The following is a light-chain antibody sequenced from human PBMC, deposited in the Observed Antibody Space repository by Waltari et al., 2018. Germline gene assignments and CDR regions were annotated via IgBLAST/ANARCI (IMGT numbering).Light chain of an antibody. CDR3: CSYAGSGTYV. J-gene: IGLJ1*01. CDR1: NSDVGNYNL. Sequence: QSALTQPASVSGTPGQSITISCTGTNSDVGNYNLVSWYQHHPGEAPNLMICEVIKRPSGVSNRFSGSKSGNTASLTSSGLQAEDDADYYCCSYAGSGTYVFGTGTKVTVL. V-gene: IGLV2-23*02. CDR2: EVI.